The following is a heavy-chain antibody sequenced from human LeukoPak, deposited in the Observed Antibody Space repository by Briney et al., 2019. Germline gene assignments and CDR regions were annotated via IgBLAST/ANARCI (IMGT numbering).Heavy chain of an antibody. CDR2: IYYSGST. CDR1: GVSISSYY. V-gene: IGHV4-59*01. CDR3: AGGGWFGCSGGSCYSFDY. J-gene: IGHJ4*02. D-gene: IGHD2-15*01. Sequence: PAETLSLTCTVSGVSISSYYWSWIRQPPGKGLEWIGYIYYSGSTNYNASLKSRVTISVDTSKNQFSLKLSSVTAADTAVYYCAGGGWFGCSGGSCYSFDYWGQGTLVTVSS.